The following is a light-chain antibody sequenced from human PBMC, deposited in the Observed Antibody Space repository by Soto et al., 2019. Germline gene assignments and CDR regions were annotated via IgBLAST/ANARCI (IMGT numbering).Light chain of an antibody. J-gene: IGKJ4*01. Sequence: EIVLTQSPGTLSLSPGERVTLSCRASQSIDNNHLAWYQQKPGQAPRLLIHGTSNRATGIPDRFSGSGSGTDFTLTFSRLEPEDFAVYYCQQYYATPLTFGGGTWVRIK. CDR3: QQYYATPLT. V-gene: IGKV3-20*01. CDR2: GTS. CDR1: QSIDNNH.